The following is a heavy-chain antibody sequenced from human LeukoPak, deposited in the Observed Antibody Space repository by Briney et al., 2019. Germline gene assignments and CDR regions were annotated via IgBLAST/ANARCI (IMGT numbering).Heavy chain of an antibody. CDR1: GYTFTGYF. D-gene: IGHD1-26*01. V-gene: IGHV1-2*02. J-gene: IGHJ4*02. Sequence: ASVKVSCKASGYTFTGYFMHWVRQAPGQGLEWMGWINPNSGGTNYAQRFQGRVTMTRDTSTSTAYMELSKLRSDDTAVYYCVGRYLDHWGQGTLVTISS. CDR2: INPNSGGT. CDR3: VGRYLDH.